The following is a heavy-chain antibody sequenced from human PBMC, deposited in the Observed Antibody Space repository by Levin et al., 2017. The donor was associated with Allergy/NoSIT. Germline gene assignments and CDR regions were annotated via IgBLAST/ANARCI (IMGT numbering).Heavy chain of an antibody. V-gene: IGHV3-30*18. D-gene: IGHD6-13*01. Sequence: GGSLRLSCAASGFTFSSYGMHWVRQAPGKGLEWVAVISYDGSNKYYADSVKGRFTISRDNSKNTLYLQMNSLRAEDTAVYYCAKDLLAAAGYYYYGMDVWGQGTTVTVSS. J-gene: IGHJ6*02. CDR1: GFTFSSYG. CDR3: AKDLLAAAGYYYYGMDV. CDR2: ISYDGSNK.